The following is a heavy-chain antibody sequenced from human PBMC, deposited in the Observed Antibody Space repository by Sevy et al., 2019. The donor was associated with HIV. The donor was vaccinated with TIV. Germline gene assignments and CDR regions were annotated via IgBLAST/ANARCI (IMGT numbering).Heavy chain of an antibody. D-gene: IGHD6-19*01. Sequence: GGSLRLSCAASGFTFSNAWMSWVRQAPGKGLEWVGRIKSKTDSGTTDYAAPVKGRFTISRDDSKNTLYLQMNSLKTEDTAVYYCTTVGWLESDYYYYGMDVWGQGTTVTVSS. CDR3: TTVGWLESDYYYYGMDV. V-gene: IGHV3-15*01. J-gene: IGHJ6*02. CDR2: IKSKTDSGTT. CDR1: GFTFSNAW.